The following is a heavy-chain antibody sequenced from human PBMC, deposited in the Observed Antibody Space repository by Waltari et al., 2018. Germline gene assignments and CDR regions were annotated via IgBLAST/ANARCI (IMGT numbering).Heavy chain of an antibody. CDR3: AQMGVGTPGWFDY. CDR2: IRYDGSNK. D-gene: IGHD1-26*01. V-gene: IGHV3-30*02. CDR1: GFTFSSYG. J-gene: IGHJ4*02. Sequence: QVQLVESGGGVVQPGGSLRLSCAASGFTFSSYGMHWVRQAPGKGLEWVALIRYDGSNKYYADSVKGRFTISRDNSKNTLYLQMNSLRAEDTAVYYCAQMGVGTPGWFDYWGQGTLVTVSS.